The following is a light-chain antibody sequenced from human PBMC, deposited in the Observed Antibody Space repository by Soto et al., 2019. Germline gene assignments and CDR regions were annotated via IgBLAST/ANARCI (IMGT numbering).Light chain of an antibody. Sequence: DIQMTQSPSSLSASVGDRVTITCQASQDISNYLNWYQQKPGKAPKLLIYDASNLETGVPPRFSGSGSGTDFTFTISSLQPEDIATYYCQQYDNPLFTLGPGTKVDIK. CDR3: QQYDNPLFT. J-gene: IGKJ3*01. CDR1: QDISNY. V-gene: IGKV1-33*01. CDR2: DAS.